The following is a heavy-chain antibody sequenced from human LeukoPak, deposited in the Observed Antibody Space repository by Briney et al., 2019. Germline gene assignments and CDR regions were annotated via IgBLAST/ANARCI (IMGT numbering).Heavy chain of an antibody. CDR1: RFTFSSYA. CDR3: AKEWTVVITKYYFDY. CDR2: ISYDGSNK. J-gene: IGHJ4*02. Sequence: GGSLRLSCAASRFTFSSYAMHWVRQAPDKGLECVALISYDGSNKYYADSVKGRFTISRDNSKNTLYLQMNSLRAEDTAVYYCAKEWTVVITKYYFDYWGQGTLVTVSS. V-gene: IGHV3-30*04. D-gene: IGHD3-22*01.